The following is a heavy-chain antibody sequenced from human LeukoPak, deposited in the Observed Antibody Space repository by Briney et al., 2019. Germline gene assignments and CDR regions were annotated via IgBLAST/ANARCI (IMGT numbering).Heavy chain of an antibody. Sequence: GGSLRLSCAASGFTFSSYEMNWVRQPPRKGLEWVSYISSIGSTIYYADSVKGRFTISRDNAKNSRYLQMNSLRAEDTAVYYCARDNLGLPGSYRYWGQGTLVTVSS. CDR3: ARDNLGLPGSYRY. V-gene: IGHV3-48*03. CDR1: GFTFSSYE. CDR2: ISSIGSTI. D-gene: IGHD3-16*02. J-gene: IGHJ4*02.